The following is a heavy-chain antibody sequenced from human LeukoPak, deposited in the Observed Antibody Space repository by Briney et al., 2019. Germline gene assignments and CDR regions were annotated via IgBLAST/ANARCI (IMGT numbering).Heavy chain of an antibody. V-gene: IGHV3-74*01. CDR2: INSDGSST. CDR1: GFPFSSSW. CDR3: VRGIAAAGNVY. Sequence: GGSLRLSCAASGFPFSSSWMHGVRQAPGKGLVWVSRINSDGSSTSYADSVKGRFTISRDNTKNTLYLQMNSLRAEDTAVYYCVRGIAAAGNVYWGQGTLVTVSS. D-gene: IGHD6-13*01. J-gene: IGHJ4*02.